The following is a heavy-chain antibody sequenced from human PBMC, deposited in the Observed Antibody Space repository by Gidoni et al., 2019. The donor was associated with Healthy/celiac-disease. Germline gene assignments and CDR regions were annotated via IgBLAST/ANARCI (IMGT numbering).Heavy chain of an antibody. V-gene: IGHV3-30-3*01. Sequence: QVQLVESGGGVVQPGRSLRLSCAASVFTFSSYAMHWVRQAPGKGLEWVAVISYDGSNKYYADSVKGRFTISRDNSKNTLYLQMNSLRAEDTAVYYCARDRYNSGSYFGDAFDIWGQGTMVTVSS. CDR3: ARDRYNSGSYFGDAFDI. J-gene: IGHJ3*02. CDR1: VFTFSSYA. CDR2: ISYDGSNK. D-gene: IGHD1-26*01.